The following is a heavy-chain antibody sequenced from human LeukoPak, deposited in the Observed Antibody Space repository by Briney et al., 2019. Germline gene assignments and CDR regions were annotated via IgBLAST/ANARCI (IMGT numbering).Heavy chain of an antibody. CDR1: GGSFSSDY. V-gene: IGHV4-59*08. D-gene: IGHD2-15*01. CDR2: IYYSGST. CDR3: ARHPICSGGSCVLGYFDY. J-gene: IGHJ4*02. Sequence: SETLSLTCTVSGGSFSSDYWNWIRQPPGKGLEWIGYIYYSGSTNYNPSLKSRVTISVDTSKNQFSLKLSSVTAADTAVYYCARHPICSGGSCVLGYFDYWGQGTLVTVSS.